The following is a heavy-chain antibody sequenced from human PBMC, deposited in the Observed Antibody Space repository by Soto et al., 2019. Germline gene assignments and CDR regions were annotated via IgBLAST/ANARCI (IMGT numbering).Heavy chain of an antibody. Sequence: QLQLQESGSGLVKPSQTLSLTCAVSGGSISSCGYSWGWIRQPPGKGLEWIGYICHSGITYYNPSVTGPVSLAVVVQNDPGLQKLTAVAAAATDAYCCACVPGPWRQGTLVT. V-gene: IGHV4-30-2*01. D-gene: IGHD6-6*01. CDR1: GGSISSCGYS. CDR3: ACVPGP. J-gene: IGHJ5*02. CDR2: ICHSGIT.